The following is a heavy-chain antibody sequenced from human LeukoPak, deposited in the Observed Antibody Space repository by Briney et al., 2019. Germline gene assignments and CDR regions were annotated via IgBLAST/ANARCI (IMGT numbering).Heavy chain of an antibody. D-gene: IGHD6-25*01. CDR1: VYTLNGYY. J-gene: IGHJ3*02. V-gene: IGHV1-2*02. CDR2: INPNSGDT. CDR3: ARDAAI. Sequence: ASVKVSCKASVYTLNGYYMQWVRQAPGLGLEWMGWINPNSGDTNYAQKFQGRITMTRDTSVSTAYMELSSLTSDDTAVYFCARDAAIWGQGTLVTVSS.